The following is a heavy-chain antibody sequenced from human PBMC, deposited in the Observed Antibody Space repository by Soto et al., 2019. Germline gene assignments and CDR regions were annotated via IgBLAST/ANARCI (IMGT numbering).Heavy chain of an antibody. D-gene: IGHD2-15*01. J-gene: IGHJ4*02. CDR3: ARDRDEALPYGNFDY. V-gene: IGHV3-33*01. CDR2: IWYDGSNK. CDR1: GFTFSSYG. Sequence: GGSLRLSCAASGFTFSSYGMHWVRQAPGKGLEWVAVIWYDGSNKYYADSVKGRFTISRDNSKNTLYLQMNSLRAEDTAVYYCARDRDEALPYGNFDYWGQGTLVTVSS.